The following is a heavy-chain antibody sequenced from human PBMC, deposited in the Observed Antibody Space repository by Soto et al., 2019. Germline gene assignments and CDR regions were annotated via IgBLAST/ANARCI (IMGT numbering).Heavy chain of an antibody. CDR3: AKGYGDRLYYYYGLDV. CDR2: ISGSGGST. V-gene: IGHV3-23*01. CDR1: GFTFSSYA. D-gene: IGHD4-17*01. Sequence: PGGSLRLSCAASGFTFSSYAMSWVRQAPGKGLEWVSGISGSGGSTYYADSVKGRFTISRDSSKNTLFLQMNSLRAEDTAVYYCAKGYGDRLYYYYGLDVWGQGTTVTASS. J-gene: IGHJ6*02.